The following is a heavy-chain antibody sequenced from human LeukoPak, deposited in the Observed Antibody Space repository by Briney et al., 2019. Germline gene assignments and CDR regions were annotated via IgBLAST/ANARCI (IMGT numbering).Heavy chain of an antibody. CDR2: ISTSGNYI. Sequence: PGGSLRLSCAASGFTFSDYSMNWVRQAPGKGLEWVSYISTSGNYIYYADSVKGRFTISRDNAKNSLYLQMNSLRAEDTAVYYCSSGSYNSGGTSDYWGQGSLVTVSS. D-gene: IGHD2-15*01. J-gene: IGHJ4*02. CDR3: SSGSYNSGGTSDY. V-gene: IGHV3-21*01. CDR1: GFTFSDYS.